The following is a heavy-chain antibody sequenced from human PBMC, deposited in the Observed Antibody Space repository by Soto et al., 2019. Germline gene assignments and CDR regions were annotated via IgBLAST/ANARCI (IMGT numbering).Heavy chain of an antibody. V-gene: IGHV5-51*01. Sequence: GESLKISCKGSGYSFTSYWIGWVRQMPGKGLEWMGIIYPGDSDTRYSPSFQGQVTISADKSISTAYLQWSSLKASDTAMYYCATSFGYSGYDPPNIYYYYGMDVWGQGTTVTVSS. D-gene: IGHD5-12*01. CDR2: IYPGDSDT. J-gene: IGHJ6*02. CDR3: ATSFGYSGYDPPNIYYYYGMDV. CDR1: GYSFTSYW.